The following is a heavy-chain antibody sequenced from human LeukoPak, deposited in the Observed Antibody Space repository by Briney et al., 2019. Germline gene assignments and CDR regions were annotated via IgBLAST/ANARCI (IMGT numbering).Heavy chain of an antibody. Sequence: PGGSLRLSSAASGCTFSSNDLSRVRQAPGKGLEWVSGISGTGDGTYYADSVKGRFTISRDNSKNMLYLHMNNLQPEDMAVYYCYPPAGSYWGQGTLVTVSS. J-gene: IGHJ4*02. CDR2: ISGTGDGT. CDR1: GCTFSSND. V-gene: IGHV3-23*01. CDR3: YPPAGSY.